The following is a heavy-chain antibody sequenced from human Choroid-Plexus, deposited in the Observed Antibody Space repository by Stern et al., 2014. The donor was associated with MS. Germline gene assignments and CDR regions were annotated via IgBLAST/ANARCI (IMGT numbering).Heavy chain of an antibody. V-gene: IGHV3-30*18. Sequence: VHLVESGGGVVQPGRPLRLSCVASGFTFGSCAMHWVRQAPGKGLEWVAGVSYDGSNKYYADSVKGRFTISRDNSQNTLYMQMSSLRPEDTAVYFCAKDRQYLTYFFDHLGQGSLVTVSS. J-gene: IGHJ5*02. D-gene: IGHD2/OR15-2a*01. CDR1: GFTFGSCA. CDR3: AKDRQYLTYFFDH. CDR2: VSYDGSNK.